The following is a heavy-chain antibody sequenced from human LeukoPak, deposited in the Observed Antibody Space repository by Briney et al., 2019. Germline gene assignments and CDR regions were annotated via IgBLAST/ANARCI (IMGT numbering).Heavy chain of an antibody. V-gene: IGHV1-69*13. CDR3: ARGGDYYDSSGYGPDY. Sequence: ASVKVSCKASGGTFSSYAISWVRQAPGQGLEWTGGIIPIFGTANYAQKFQGRVTITADESTSTAYMELSSLRSDDTAVYYCARGGDYYDSSGYGPDYWGQGTLVTVSS. J-gene: IGHJ4*02. D-gene: IGHD3-22*01. CDR2: IIPIFGTA. CDR1: GGTFSSYA.